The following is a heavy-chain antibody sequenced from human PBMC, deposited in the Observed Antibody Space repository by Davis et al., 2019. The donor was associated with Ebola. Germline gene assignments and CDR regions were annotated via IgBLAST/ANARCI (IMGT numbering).Heavy chain of an antibody. CDR1: GDSVSSNSAA. Sequence: SQTLSLTCAISGDSVSSNSAAWNWIRQSPSRGLEWLGRTYYRSKWYNDYAVSVKSRITINPDTSKNQFSLQLNSVTPEDTAVYYCARDKGWLQLRYYYGMDVWGQGTTVTVSS. CDR2: TYYRSKWYN. V-gene: IGHV6-1*01. J-gene: IGHJ6*02. D-gene: IGHD5-24*01. CDR3: ARDKGWLQLRYYYGMDV.